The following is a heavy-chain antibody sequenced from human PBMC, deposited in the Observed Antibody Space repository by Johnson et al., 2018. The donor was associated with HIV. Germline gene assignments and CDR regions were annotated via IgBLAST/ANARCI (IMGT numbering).Heavy chain of an antibody. D-gene: IGHD3-16*01. CDR3: ARGGGCESPWRACDV. J-gene: IGHJ3*01. CDR1: GFTFSSYW. Sequence: VQLVESGGGVVRPGGSLRLSCAASGFTFSSYWMSWVRQAPGKGLEWVANIQQDGSEKYYVDSLKGRFTISRDNAKNSLYLQINSLSAEDTAVNYCARGGGCESPWRACDVWGRGTMVTVAS. CDR2: IQQDGSEK. V-gene: IGHV3-7*03.